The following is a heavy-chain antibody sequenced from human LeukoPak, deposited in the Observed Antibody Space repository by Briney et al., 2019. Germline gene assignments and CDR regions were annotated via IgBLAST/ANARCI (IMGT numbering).Heavy chain of an antibody. CDR2: IWYDGTNK. CDR3: ARGQYYYGSGTHFDY. Sequence: GGSLRLSCAASGFTFSSYGMHWVRQAPGKGLDWVAVIWYDGTNKYYADSVKGRFTISRDNSKNTLYLQMNSLRAEDTALYYCARGQYYYGSGTHFDYWGQGTLVTVSS. D-gene: IGHD3-10*01. V-gene: IGHV3-33*01. CDR1: GFTFSSYG. J-gene: IGHJ4*02.